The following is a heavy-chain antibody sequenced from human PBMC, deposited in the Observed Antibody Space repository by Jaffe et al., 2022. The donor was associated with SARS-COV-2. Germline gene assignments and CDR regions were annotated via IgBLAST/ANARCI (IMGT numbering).Heavy chain of an antibody. V-gene: IGHV3-48*02. Sequence: EVQLVESGGGLVQPGGSLRLSCAASGFTFSSYSMNWVRQAPGKGLEWVSYISSSSSTIYYADSVKGRFTISRDNAKNSLYLQMNSLRDEDTAVYYCARGMGSYEPNWFDPWGQGTLVTVSS. CDR3: ARGMGSYEPNWFDP. J-gene: IGHJ5*02. D-gene: IGHD1-26*01. CDR2: ISSSSSTI. CDR1: GFTFSSYS.